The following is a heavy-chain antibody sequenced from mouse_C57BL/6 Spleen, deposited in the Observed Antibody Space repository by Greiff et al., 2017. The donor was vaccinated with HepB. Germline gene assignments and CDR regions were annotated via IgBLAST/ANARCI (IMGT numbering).Heavy chain of an antibody. D-gene: IGHD1-1*01. CDR3: ARDGSRRAMDY. J-gene: IGHJ4*01. CDR1: GYTFTSYW. V-gene: IGHV1-69*01. CDR2: IDPSDSYT. Sequence: VQLQESGAELVMPGASVKLSCKASGYTFTSYWMHWVKQRPGQGLEWIGEIDPSDSYTNYNQKFKGKSTLTVDKSSSTAYMQLSSLTSEDSAVYYCARDGSRRAMDYWGQGTSVTVSS.